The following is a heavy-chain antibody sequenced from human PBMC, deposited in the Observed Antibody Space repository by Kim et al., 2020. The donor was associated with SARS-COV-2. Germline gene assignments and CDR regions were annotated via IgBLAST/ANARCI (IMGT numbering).Heavy chain of an antibody. CDR2: ISGSGGST. D-gene: IGHD3-10*01. CDR1: GFTFSSYA. Sequence: GGSLRLSCAASGFTFSSYAMSWVRQAPGKGLEWVSAISGSGGSTYYADSVKGRFTISRDNSKNTLYLQMNSLRAEDTAVYYCAKGGRGKTMVRGVIKFDYWGQGTLVTVSS. J-gene: IGHJ4*02. CDR3: AKGGRGKTMVRGVIKFDY. V-gene: IGHV3-23*01.